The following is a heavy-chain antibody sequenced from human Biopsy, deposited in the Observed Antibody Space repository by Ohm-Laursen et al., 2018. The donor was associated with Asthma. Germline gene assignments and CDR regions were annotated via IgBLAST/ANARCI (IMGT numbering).Heavy chain of an antibody. V-gene: IGHV4-39*01. Sequence: TLSLTCTVSGGSITSSSYYWGWIRQPPGKGMEWIGSMYHSGSPYYHPSLKSRVTISVDTSKNQLSLKMSSVTAADTAVYFCVRHQYSSSWSTFDYWGQGALVTVSS. CDR3: VRHQYSSSWSTFDY. CDR1: GGSITSSSYY. J-gene: IGHJ4*02. CDR2: MYHSGSP. D-gene: IGHD3-22*01.